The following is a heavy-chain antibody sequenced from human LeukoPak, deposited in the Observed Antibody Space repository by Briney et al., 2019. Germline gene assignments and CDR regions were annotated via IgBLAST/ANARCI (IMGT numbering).Heavy chain of an antibody. CDR2: IYYSGST. D-gene: IGHD3-3*01. CDR1: GGSISSYY. J-gene: IGHJ3*02. Sequence: SETLSLTCTVSGGSISSYYWSWIRQPPGKGLEWIGYIYYSGSTNYNPSLKSRVTLSVDTSKNQFSLKLSSVTAADTAVYYCARERDSFTPYAFDIWGQGTMVTVSS. CDR3: ARERDSFTPYAFDI. V-gene: IGHV4-59*01.